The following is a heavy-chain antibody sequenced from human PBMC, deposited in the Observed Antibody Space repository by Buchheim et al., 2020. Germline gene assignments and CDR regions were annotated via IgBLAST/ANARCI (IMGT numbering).Heavy chain of an antibody. CDR3: SVTPREY. CDR2: IKQDGSEK. V-gene: IGHV3-7*02. CDR1: ESTFSSNW. J-gene: IGHJ4*02. D-gene: IGHD2-21*02. Sequence: EVQVVESGGGLVQPGGSLRLSCAASESTFSSNWMNWVRQAPGRGLEWVANIKQDGSEKYYVDSVKGRFTISRDNAKKSFYLQMNSLRVEDTAIYYCSVTPREYWGQGIL.